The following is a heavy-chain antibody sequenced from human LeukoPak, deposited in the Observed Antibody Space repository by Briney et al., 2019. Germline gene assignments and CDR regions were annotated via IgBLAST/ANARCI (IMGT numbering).Heavy chain of an antibody. J-gene: IGHJ6*03. Sequence: GESLKISCKGSGYSFTSYWIGWVRQMPGKGLEWMGIIYPGDSDTRYSPSFQGQVTISADKSISTAYLQWSSLKASDTAMYYCARQRHGGSYHKVDYYYYMDVWGKGTTVTVSS. CDR1: GYSFTSYW. V-gene: IGHV5-51*01. CDR3: ARQRHGGSYHKVDYYYYMDV. CDR2: IYPGDSDT. D-gene: IGHD1-26*01.